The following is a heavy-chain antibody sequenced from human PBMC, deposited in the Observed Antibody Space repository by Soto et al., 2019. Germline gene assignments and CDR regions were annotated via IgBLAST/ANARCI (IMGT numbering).Heavy chain of an antibody. CDR2: ISWNSGSI. V-gene: IGHV3-9*01. CDR1: GFTFDDYA. D-gene: IGHD6-19*01. CDR3: AKESSSGWTYYFDH. Sequence: EVQLVESGGGLVQPGRSLRLSCAASGFTFDDYAMHWVRQAPGKGLEWVSGISWNSGSIGYADSVKGRFTISRDNAKNSLYLQMNSLRAEDTALYYCAKESSSGWTYYFDHWGQGTLVTVSS. J-gene: IGHJ4*02.